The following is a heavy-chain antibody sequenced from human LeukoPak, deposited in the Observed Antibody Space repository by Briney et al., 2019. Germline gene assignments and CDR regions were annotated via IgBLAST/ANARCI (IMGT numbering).Heavy chain of an antibody. CDR1: GFTFSSSW. Sequence: GGSLRLSCAASGFTFSSSWMSWARQAPGMGLEWVANTKDDGSEKYYVDSVTGRFTISRDNAKNSLYLQMNSLRAEDTAMYYCVRDDSRYSASPGYWGQGTLVTVSS. D-gene: IGHD1-26*01. J-gene: IGHJ4*02. CDR2: TKDDGSEK. V-gene: IGHV3-7*01. CDR3: VRDDSRYSASPGY.